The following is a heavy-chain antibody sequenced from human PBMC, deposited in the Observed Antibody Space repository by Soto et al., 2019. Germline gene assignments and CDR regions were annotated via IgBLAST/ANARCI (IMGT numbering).Heavy chain of an antibody. D-gene: IGHD3-10*01. CDR1: GGSISSGGYY. Sequence: QVQLQESGPGLVKPSQTLSLTCTVSGGSISSGGYYWSWIRQHPGKGLEWIGYIYYSGSTYYNPSLKRGVTIPVATSKNQFSLKLSSVTAADTAVYYCARFPFTYYYGSGSYTLDYWGQGTLVTVSS. V-gene: IGHV4-31*03. J-gene: IGHJ4*02. CDR2: IYYSGST. CDR3: ARFPFTYYYGSGSYTLDY.